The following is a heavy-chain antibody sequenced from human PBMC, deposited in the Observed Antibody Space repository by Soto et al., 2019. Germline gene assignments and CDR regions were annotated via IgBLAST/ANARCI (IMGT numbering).Heavy chain of an antibody. Sequence: SETLSLTCAVYGGSFSGYYWSWIRQPPGKGLEWIGEINHSGSTNYNPSLKSRVTISVDTSKNQFSLKLSSVTAADTAVYYCARDQIARPQFDYWGQGTLVTVSS. D-gene: IGHD2-21*01. CDR3: ARDQIARPQFDY. CDR2: INHSGST. CDR1: GGSFSGYY. J-gene: IGHJ4*02. V-gene: IGHV4-34*01.